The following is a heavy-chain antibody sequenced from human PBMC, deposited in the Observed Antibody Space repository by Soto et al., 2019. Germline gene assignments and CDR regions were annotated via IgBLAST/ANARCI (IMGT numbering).Heavy chain of an antibody. CDR2: ISPDSGAT. V-gene: IGHV1-2*02. Sequence: ASVKVSCKASGYTFTGYYMHWVRQAPGQGLEWMGWISPDSGATKYTQKFQGRVTMTRDTSISTAYMELSRLRSDDTAFYYCARKVRDYNFDYWGQGALVTVSS. D-gene: IGHD4-17*01. CDR3: ARKVRDYNFDY. J-gene: IGHJ4*02. CDR1: GYTFTGYY.